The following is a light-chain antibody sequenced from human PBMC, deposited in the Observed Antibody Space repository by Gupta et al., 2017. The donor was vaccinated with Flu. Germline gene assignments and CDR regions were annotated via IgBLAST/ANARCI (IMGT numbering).Light chain of an antibody. J-gene: IGKJ4*01. CDR2: AAT. CDR3: QQANSFLLT. CDR1: QFISNW. Sequence: PPAVSASVGDRVTITCRASQFISNWIAWYQQKPGEAPNLLIYAATSLQSGVPSRFSGSGSGTDFTLTISSLQPEDFATYYCQQANSFLLTFGGGTRVEMK. V-gene: IGKV1-12*01.